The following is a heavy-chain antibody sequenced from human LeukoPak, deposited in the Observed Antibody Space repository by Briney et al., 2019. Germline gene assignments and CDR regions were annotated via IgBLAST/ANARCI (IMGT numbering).Heavy chain of an antibody. CDR3: AKGSSTYYDFWIGYFRNPTHFDY. V-gene: IGHV4-34*01. CDR2: INPSGST. Sequence: GSLRLSCAASGFTFSSAWMSWVRQPPGKGLGWIGEINPSGSTNHTPSLKGRGTISVDTSKNQFSLKLSSVTAADPAVYYCAKGSSTYYDFWIGYFRNPTHFDYWGQGTLVTVSS. CDR1: GFTFSSAW. D-gene: IGHD3-3*01. J-gene: IGHJ4*02.